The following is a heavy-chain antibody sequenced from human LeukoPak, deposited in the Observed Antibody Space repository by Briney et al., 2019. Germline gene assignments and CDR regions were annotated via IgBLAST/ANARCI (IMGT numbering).Heavy chain of an antibody. Sequence: SQTLSLTCTVSGGSISRGGYYWSWIRQHPGKGLEWIGDIYYSGSTYYNPSLKSRVTISVDTSKNQFSLKLSSVTAADTAVYYCAREIRTPSDYFDYWGQGTLVTVSS. J-gene: IGHJ4*02. CDR1: GGSISRGGYY. CDR2: IYYSGST. CDR3: AREIRTPSDYFDY. V-gene: IGHV4-31*03.